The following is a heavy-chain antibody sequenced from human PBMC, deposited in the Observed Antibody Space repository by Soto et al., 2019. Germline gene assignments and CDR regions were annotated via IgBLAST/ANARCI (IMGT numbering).Heavy chain of an antibody. CDR1: GFTFSSYG. CDR2: ISYDGSNK. V-gene: IGHV3-30*03. Sequence: QVQLVESGGGVVQPGRSLRLSCAASGFTFSSYGMHWVRQAPGKGLEWVAVISYDGSNKYYADSVKGRFTISRDNSKNTLYLQMNSLRAEDTAVYYCVHGYCSSTSCHKSNDYWGQGTLVTVSS. D-gene: IGHD2-2*01. CDR3: VHGYCSSTSCHKSNDY. J-gene: IGHJ4*02.